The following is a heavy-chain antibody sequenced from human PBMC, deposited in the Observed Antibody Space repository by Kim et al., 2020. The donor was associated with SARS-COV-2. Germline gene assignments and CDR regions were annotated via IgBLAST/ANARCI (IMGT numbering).Heavy chain of an antibody. CDR2: ISSSSSYI. CDR1: GFTFSSYS. J-gene: IGHJ4*02. CDR3: ASSMWGDGGFDY. Sequence: GGSLRLSCAASGFTFSSYSMNWVRQAPGKGLEWVSSISSSSSYIYYADSVKGRFTISRDNAKNSLYLQMNSLRAEDTAVYYCASSMWGDGGFDYWGQGTLVTVSS. D-gene: IGHD3-10*02. V-gene: IGHV3-21*01.